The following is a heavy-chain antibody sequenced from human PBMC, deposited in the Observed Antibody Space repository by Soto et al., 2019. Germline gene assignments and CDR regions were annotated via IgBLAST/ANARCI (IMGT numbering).Heavy chain of an antibody. Sequence: DVQLVESGGGLLQPGESLRLSCAAFGLTISGKKYVAWVRQAPGKGLEWVSALYDVDGSFYADSVKGRVTTSSDSSKTTVYLQMNDLRPDDTAVYYCATWHELEHAYDVWGQGTTVTVSS. CDR3: ATWHELEHAYDV. D-gene: IGHD1-1*01. CDR2: LYDVDGS. V-gene: IGHV3-53*01. CDR1: GLTISGKKY. J-gene: IGHJ3*01.